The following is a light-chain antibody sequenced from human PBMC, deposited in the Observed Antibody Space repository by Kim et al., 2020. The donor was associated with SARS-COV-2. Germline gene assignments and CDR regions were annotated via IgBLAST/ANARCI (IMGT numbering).Light chain of an antibody. V-gene: IGLV3-19*01. J-gene: IGLJ2*01. CDR2: GKN. Sequence: SSELTQDPAVSVALGQTVRITCQGDSFRTYYTTWFQQKPGQAPIVFFYGKNNRPSGIPDRFSGSSSGNTASLTITATQAGDEADYYCNSRDNNDNVLFGGGTQLTVL. CDR1: SFRTYY. CDR3: NSRDNNDNVL.